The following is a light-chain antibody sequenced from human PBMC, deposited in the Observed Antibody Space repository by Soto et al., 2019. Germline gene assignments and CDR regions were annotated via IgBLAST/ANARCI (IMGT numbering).Light chain of an antibody. CDR3: HHYADSSIT. CDR2: GTS. J-gene: IGKJ5*01. CDR1: QSVTSSY. V-gene: IGKV3-20*01. Sequence: EIVLTRSPGTLSLSPGERATLSCRASQSVTSSYLAWYQQKPGQAPRLLMYGTSSRATGIPDRFSGSGSGTDFTLTITRLEPEDFVEYYCHHYADSSITFGQGTRLEIK.